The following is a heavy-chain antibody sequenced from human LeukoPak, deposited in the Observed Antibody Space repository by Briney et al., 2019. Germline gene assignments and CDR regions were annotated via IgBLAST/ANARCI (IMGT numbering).Heavy chain of an antibody. CDR3: ARDQYVGSGWYVFPVAFDY. Sequence: GASVKVSCKASGYTFTSYYMHWVRQAPGQGLEWMGIINPSGGSTSYAQKFQGRVTMTRDTSASTAYMELSSLRSEDTAVYYCARDQYVGSGWYVFPVAFDYWGQGTLVTVSS. CDR1: GYTFTSYY. J-gene: IGHJ4*02. CDR2: INPSGGST. V-gene: IGHV1-46*01. D-gene: IGHD6-19*01.